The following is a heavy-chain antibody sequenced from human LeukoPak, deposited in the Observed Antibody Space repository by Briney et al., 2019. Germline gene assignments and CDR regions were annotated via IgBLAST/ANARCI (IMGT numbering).Heavy chain of an antibody. V-gene: IGHV4-59*08. CDR1: GGSISSYY. CDR3: ARSTSLGILVVGQFDY. J-gene: IGHJ4*02. CDR2: IYYSGST. Sequence: PSETLSLTCTVSGGSISSYYWSWIRQPPGKGLEWIGYIYYSGSTNYNPSLKSRVTISVDTSKNQFSLKLSSVTAADTAVYYCARSTSLGILVVGQFDYWGQGTLVTVSS. D-gene: IGHD2-15*01.